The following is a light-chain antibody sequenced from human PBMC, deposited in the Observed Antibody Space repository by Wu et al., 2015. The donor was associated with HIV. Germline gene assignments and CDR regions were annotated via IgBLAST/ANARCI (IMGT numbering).Light chain of an antibody. J-gene: IGKJ1*01. CDR3: QQSHSIPRT. V-gene: IGKV1-39*01. Sequence: DTQMTQSPSSLSASLGDSVTITCRASQNIVSFLNWYQQKPGKAPELLIYASSYLRSGVPPRFSGSGSGTDFSLTISSLQAEDVATYYXQQSHSIPRTFGQGTKV. CDR1: QNIVSF. CDR2: ASS.